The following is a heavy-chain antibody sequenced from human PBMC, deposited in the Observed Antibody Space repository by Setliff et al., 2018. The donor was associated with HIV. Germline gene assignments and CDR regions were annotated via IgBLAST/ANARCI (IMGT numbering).Heavy chain of an antibody. Sequence: SETLSLTCAAYGGSFTNYFWSWIRQPPGKGLEWIGEINHSGSTNYNPSLKSRVTISVDTSKNQFSLKLNSVTAADTAVYYCTVYNTGSSKDHYWGQGTPVTVSS. J-gene: IGHJ4*02. CDR3: TVYNTGSSKDHY. V-gene: IGHV4-34*01. CDR1: GGSFTNYF. CDR2: INHSGST. D-gene: IGHD2-8*02.